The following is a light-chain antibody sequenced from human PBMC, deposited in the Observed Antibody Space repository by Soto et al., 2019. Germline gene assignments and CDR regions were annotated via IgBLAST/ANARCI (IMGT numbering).Light chain of an antibody. CDR1: NIGSKS. CDR2: ADS. CDR3: QVWDSGSDHPWV. V-gene: IGLV3-21*02. Sequence: SYELTQPPSVSVAPGQTARITCGGDNIGSKSVHWYQQKPGQAPVLVVYADSDRPSRIPERFSGSNSGNTATLTISRVEAGDEADYYCQVWDSGSDHPWVFGGGTKLTVL. J-gene: IGLJ3*02.